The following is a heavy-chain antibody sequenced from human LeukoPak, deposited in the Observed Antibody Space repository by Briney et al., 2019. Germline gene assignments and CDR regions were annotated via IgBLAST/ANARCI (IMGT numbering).Heavy chain of an antibody. D-gene: IGHD1-26*01. J-gene: IGHJ4*02. Sequence: GGPLRLSCAASGFTFSSYSMNWVRQAPGKGLEWVSSISSSSSYIYYADSVKGRFTISRDNAKNSLYLQMNSLRAEDTAVYYCARGHSSGSYSLGYWGQGTLVTVSS. CDR1: GFTFSSYS. V-gene: IGHV3-21*01. CDR2: ISSSSSYI. CDR3: ARGHSSGSYSLGY.